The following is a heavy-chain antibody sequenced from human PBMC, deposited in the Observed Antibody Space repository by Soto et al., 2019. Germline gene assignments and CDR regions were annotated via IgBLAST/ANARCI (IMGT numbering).Heavy chain of an antibody. V-gene: IGHV1-24*01. CDR1: GYTLTELS. CDR3: ATDPGEYCSSTSCYISDY. Sequence: GASVKVSCKVSGYTLTELSMHWVRQAPGKGLEWMGGFDPEDGETIYAQKFQGRVTMTEDTSTDIAYMELSSLRSEDTAVYYCATDPGEYCSSTSCYISDYWGQGTLVTVSS. CDR2: FDPEDGET. D-gene: IGHD2-2*02. J-gene: IGHJ4*02.